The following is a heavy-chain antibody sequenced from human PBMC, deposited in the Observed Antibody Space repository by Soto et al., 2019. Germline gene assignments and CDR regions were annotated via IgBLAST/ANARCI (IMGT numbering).Heavy chain of an antibody. D-gene: IGHD3-22*01. CDR1: GFTFSSYG. V-gene: IGHV3-30*18. CDR3: AKGHHSSGWYDYYDSSGQEAPFDY. J-gene: IGHJ4*02. CDR2: ISYDGSNK. Sequence: QVQLVESGGGVVQPGRSLRLSCAASGFTFSSYGMHWVRQAPGKGLEWVAVISYDGSNKYYADSVKGRFTISRDNSKNTLYLQMNSLRAEDTAVYYCAKGHHSSGWYDYYDSSGQEAPFDYWGQGTLVTVSS.